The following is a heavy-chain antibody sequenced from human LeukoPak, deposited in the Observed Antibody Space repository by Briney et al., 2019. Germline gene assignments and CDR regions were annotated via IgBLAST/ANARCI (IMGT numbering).Heavy chain of an antibody. Sequence: PGGSXXXXXXXXXXTFSSYGMHWVRQAPGKGLEWVAFIRYDGSNKYYADSVKGRFTISRDNSKNTLYLQMNSLRAEDTAVYYCANGDIHYWGQGTLVTVSS. CDR1: XXTFSSYG. V-gene: IGHV3-30*02. CDR3: ANGDIHY. J-gene: IGHJ4*02. CDR2: IRYDGSNK. D-gene: IGHD2-15*01.